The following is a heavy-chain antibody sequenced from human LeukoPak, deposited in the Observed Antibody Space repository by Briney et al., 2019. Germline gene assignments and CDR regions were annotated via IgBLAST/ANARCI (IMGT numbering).Heavy chain of an antibody. J-gene: IGHJ4*02. V-gene: IGHV3-23*01. D-gene: IGHD3-16*02. CDR1: GFTFSSYA. Sequence: GGSLRLSCAASGFTFSSYAMSWVRQAPGEGLEWVSLIRSNVDGTYYADSVKGRFTISRDNSKNTLYLQMNSLRAEDTAVYYCAKDLGITFGGVIVPPPDYWGQGTLVTVSS. CDR2: IRSNVDGT. CDR3: AKDLGITFGGVIVPPPDY.